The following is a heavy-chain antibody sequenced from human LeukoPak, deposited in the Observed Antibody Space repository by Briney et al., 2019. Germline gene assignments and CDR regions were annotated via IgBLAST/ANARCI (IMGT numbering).Heavy chain of an antibody. D-gene: IGHD1-1*01. J-gene: IGHJ4*02. Sequence: SETLSLTCTVSGGSISSGGYYWSWIRQHPGKGLEWIGHIYYSGSTYYNPSLKSRVTISVDTSKNQFSLKLSSVTAADPAVYYCARVWRTSPYYFDYWGQGTLVTVSS. V-gene: IGHV4-31*03. CDR3: ARVWRTSPYYFDY. CDR2: IYYSGST. CDR1: GGSISSGGYY.